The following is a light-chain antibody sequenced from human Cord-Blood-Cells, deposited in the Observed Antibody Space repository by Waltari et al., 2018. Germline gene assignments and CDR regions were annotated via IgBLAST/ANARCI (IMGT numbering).Light chain of an antibody. V-gene: IGKV2-28*01. J-gene: IGKJ2*01. CDR1: QSLLHSNGYNY. Sequence: DIVMTQSPLSLPVTPGEPASTSCRSSQSLLHSNGYNYLDWYLQKPGQSPQLLIYLGSNRASGVPDRFSGSGSGTDFTLKISRVEAEDVGVYYCMQALQTHTFGQGTKLEIK. CDR2: LGS. CDR3: MQALQTHT.